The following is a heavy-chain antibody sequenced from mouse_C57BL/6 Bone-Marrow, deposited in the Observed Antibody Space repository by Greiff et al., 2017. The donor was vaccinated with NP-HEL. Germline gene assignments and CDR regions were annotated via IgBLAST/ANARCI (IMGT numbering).Heavy chain of an antibody. J-gene: IGHJ4*01. CDR3: HYDYDGGGYYAMDY. Sequence: QVQLQQSGAELVRPGASVTLSCKASGYTFTDYEMHWVKQTPVHGLEWIGAIDPETGGTAYNQKFKGKAILTADKSSSTAYMELRSLTSEDSAVYYCHYDYDGGGYYAMDYWGQGTSVTVSS. D-gene: IGHD2-4*01. CDR2: IDPETGGT. V-gene: IGHV1-15*01. CDR1: GYTFTDYE.